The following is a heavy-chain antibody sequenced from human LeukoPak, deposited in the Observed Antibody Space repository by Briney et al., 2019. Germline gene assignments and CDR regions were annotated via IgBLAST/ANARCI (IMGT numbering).Heavy chain of an antibody. V-gene: IGHV4-34*01. CDR3: ARGDSSGYLYYFDY. J-gene: IGHJ4*02. CDR2: INHSGST. Sequence: SETLSLTCAVYGGSFRGYYRSWIRQPPGKGLEWIGEINHSGSTNYNPSLKSRVTISVDTSKNQFSLKLSSVTATDTAVYYCARGDSSGYLYYFDYWGQGTLVTVSS. CDR1: GGSFRGYY. D-gene: IGHD3-22*01.